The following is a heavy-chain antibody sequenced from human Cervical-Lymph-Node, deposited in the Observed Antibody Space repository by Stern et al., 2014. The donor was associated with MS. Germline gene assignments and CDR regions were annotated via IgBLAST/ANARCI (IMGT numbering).Heavy chain of an antibody. CDR2: TSYDGGNK. CDR3: ASSSGVGFDY. Sequence: MQLVESGGGVVQPGRSLRLSCAASRFTFSSYAMHWVRQAPGKGLEWVAFTSYDGGNKYYADSVKGRFTISRDNSKNTLYLQMNSLRAEDTAVYYCASSSGVGFDYWGQGTLVTVSS. D-gene: IGHD1-26*01. V-gene: IGHV3-30*04. J-gene: IGHJ4*02. CDR1: RFTFSSYA.